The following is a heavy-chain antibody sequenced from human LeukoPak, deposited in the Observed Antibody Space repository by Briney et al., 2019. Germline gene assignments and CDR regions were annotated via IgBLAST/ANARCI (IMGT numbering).Heavy chain of an antibody. V-gene: IGHV3-30*19. J-gene: IGHJ3*02. CDR2: ISYDGSIK. Sequence: GGSLRLSCAASGFTFSSFGMHWVRQAPGKGLEWVAFISYDGSIKYYADSVKGRFTISRDDSKNTLYLQMSGLRTEDTAVYYCARHQWVPAFDIWGQGTMVTVSS. CDR3: ARHQWVPAFDI. CDR1: GFTFSSFG. D-gene: IGHD1-26*01.